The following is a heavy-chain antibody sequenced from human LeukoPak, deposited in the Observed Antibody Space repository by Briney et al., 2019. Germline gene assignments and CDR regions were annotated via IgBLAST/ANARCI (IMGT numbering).Heavy chain of an antibody. CDR1: GYTFTNYA. CDR2: INTNTGNP. J-gene: IGHJ4*02. D-gene: IGHD6-13*01. V-gene: IGHV7-4-1*02. Sequence: ASVKVSCKASGYTFTNYAMSWVRQAPGQGLEWMGWINTNTGNPTYAQGFTGRFVFSLDTSVSTAYLQISSLKAEDTAVYYRARVPRSSWYPIDYWGQGTLVTVSS. CDR3: ARVPRSSWYPIDY.